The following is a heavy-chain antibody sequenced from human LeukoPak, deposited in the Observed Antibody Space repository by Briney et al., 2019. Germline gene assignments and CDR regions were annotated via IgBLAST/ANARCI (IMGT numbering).Heavy chain of an antibody. CDR1: RVTFSNYA. D-gene: IGHD3-10*01. Sequence: GGSLRLSCAASRVTFSNYAMTWVRQAPGKGLEWVAGISGSGGGTYYADSVKGRFTISRDNSRNTLYLQMNSLRAEDTAVYYCARQLRGVIDYWGQGTLVTVSS. J-gene: IGHJ4*02. V-gene: IGHV3-23*01. CDR2: ISGSGGGT. CDR3: ARQLRGVIDY.